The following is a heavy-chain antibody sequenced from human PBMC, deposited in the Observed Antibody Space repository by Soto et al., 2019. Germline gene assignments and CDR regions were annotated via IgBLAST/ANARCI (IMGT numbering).Heavy chain of an antibody. CDR2: ISSSSSYT. V-gene: IGHV3-11*06. Sequence: GSLRLSCAASGFTFSDYYMSWIRQAPGKGLEWVSYISSSSSYTNYADSVKGRFTISRDNAKNSLYLQMNSLRAEDTAVYYCARGYTYYDFWSGYPFFDYWGQGTLVTVSS. J-gene: IGHJ4*02. D-gene: IGHD3-3*01. CDR1: GFTFSDYY. CDR3: ARGYTYYDFWSGYPFFDY.